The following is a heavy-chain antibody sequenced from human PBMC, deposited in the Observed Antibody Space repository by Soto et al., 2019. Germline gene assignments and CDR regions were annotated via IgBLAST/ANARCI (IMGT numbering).Heavy chain of an antibody. CDR3: ARHGSY. CDR1: GVSISSSSYY. CDR2: IYFSGST. Sequence: SETLSLTCTVSGVSISSSSYYWGWIRQTPGKGLEWIGTIYFSGSTYYNPSLKSRVTISVDRSENQFSLNLTSVTAADTAVYYCARHGSYWGPGTLVTVSS. J-gene: IGHJ4*02. V-gene: IGHV4-39*01.